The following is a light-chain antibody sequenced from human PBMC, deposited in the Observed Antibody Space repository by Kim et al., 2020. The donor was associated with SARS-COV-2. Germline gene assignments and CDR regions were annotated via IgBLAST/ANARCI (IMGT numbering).Light chain of an antibody. CDR1: QSVDSD. V-gene: IGKV3-11*02. CDR2: DAS. Sequence: LSPGERATLSCRASQSVDSDLAWYQQKPGQAPRLLIYDASNRATGISARFSGSGSGRDFTLTISSLEPEDFAVYYCQHRGFWPLTFGGGTKVDIK. J-gene: IGKJ4*01. CDR3: QHRGFWPLT.